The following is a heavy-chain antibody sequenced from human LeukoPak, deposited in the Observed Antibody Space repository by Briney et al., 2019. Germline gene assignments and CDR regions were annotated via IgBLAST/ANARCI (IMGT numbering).Heavy chain of an antibody. D-gene: IGHD3-10*01. J-gene: IGHJ4*02. V-gene: IGHV3-49*04. CDR3: AKRAMVRGVIINRRNYFDY. CDR2: IRSKAYGGTT. Sequence: PGGSLRLSCTASGFTFGDYAMSWVRQAPGKGLEWVGFIRSKAYGGTTEYAASVKGRFTISRDDSKSIAYLQMNSLKTEDTAVYYCAKRAMVRGVIINRRNYFDYWGQGTLVTVSS. CDR1: GFTFGDYA.